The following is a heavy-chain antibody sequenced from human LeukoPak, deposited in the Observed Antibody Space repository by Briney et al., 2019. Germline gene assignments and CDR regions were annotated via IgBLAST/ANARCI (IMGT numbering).Heavy chain of an antibody. V-gene: IGHV3-9*01. CDR2: ISWNSGSI. Sequence: GGSLRLSCTASGFTFDDYAMHWVRQAPGKGLEWVSGISWNSGSIGYADSVKGRFTISRDNSKNTLYLQMNSLRAEDTAVYYCAKDPSDILTGYDFYFDYWGQGTLVTVSS. CDR3: AKDPSDILTGYDFYFDY. D-gene: IGHD3-9*01. J-gene: IGHJ4*02. CDR1: GFTFDDYA.